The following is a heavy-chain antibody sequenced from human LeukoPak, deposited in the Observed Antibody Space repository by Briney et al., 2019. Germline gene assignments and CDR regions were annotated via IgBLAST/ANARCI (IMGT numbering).Heavy chain of an antibody. D-gene: IGHD2/OR15-2a*01. Sequence: GGSLRLSCAVSGFNFRTDWVHWLRQVPGKGLVWVSRINSDGKMTTYADSVKGRFTISRDNAKNTLYLQMNSLRAEDTAVYYCASLLRGWGQGTLVTVSS. CDR2: INSDGKMT. CDR3: ASLLRG. V-gene: IGHV3-74*01. J-gene: IGHJ4*02. CDR1: GFNFRTDW.